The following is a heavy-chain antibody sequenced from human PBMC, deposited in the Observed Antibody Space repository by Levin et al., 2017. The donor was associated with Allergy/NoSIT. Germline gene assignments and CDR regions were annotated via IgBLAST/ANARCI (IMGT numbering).Heavy chain of an antibody. D-gene: IGHD4-17*01. CDR3: ARSLYGDYPYYYYGMDG. Sequence: PSETLSLTCTVSGGSISNGGYYWSWIRQHPGKGLEWIGYIYYSGSIYYNPSLKSRLTISVDTSKRQFSLKLTSVTAADTAVYYCARSLYGDYPYYYYGMDGWGQGTTVTVSS. V-gene: IGHV4-31*03. CDR1: GGSISNGGYY. CDR2: IYYSGSI. J-gene: IGHJ6*02.